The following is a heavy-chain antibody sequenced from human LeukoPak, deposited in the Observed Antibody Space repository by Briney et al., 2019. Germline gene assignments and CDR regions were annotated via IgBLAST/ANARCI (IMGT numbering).Heavy chain of an antibody. V-gene: IGHV1-69*13. CDR3: ARDLVPAASGDAFDI. J-gene: IGHJ3*02. D-gene: IGHD2-2*01. CDR1: GGTFSSYT. CDR2: IIPIFGTT. Sequence: SVKVSCKASGGTFSSYTISWVRQAPGQGLEWMGGIIPIFGTTNYAQKFQGRVALTADESTSTAYMELSSLRSEDTAVYYCARDLVPAASGDAFDIWGQGTMVTVSS.